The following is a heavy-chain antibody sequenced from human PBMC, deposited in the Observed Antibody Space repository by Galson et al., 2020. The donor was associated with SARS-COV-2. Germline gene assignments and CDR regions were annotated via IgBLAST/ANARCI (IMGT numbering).Heavy chain of an antibody. CDR3: AREWGYISSSVFAD. V-gene: IGHV1-46*01. Sequence: ASVKVSCKTSGYTFPSYHLHWVRQAPGHGLEWVGIINPRDDITTYAQKFQGRVTVTRDTSTSTVYMEPSSLSREDTAVYFCAREWGYISSSVFADWGRGTLVTVS. CDR1: GYTFPSYH. J-gene: IGHJ1*01. D-gene: IGHD5-18*01. CDR2: INPRDDIT.